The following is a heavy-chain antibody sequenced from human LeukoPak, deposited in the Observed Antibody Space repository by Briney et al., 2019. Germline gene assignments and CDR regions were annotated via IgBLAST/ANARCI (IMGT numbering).Heavy chain of an antibody. J-gene: IGHJ6*03. V-gene: IGHV4-59*11. D-gene: IGHD6-13*01. CDR1: GGSISSHY. CDR3: ARAGNSSSWYSYYYYYMDV. CDR2: IYYSGST. Sequence: PSETLSLTCTVSGGSISSHYWSWIRQPPGKGLEWIGYIYYSGSTNYNPSLKSRVTISVDTSKNQFSLKLSSVTAADTAVYYCARAGNSSSWYSYYYYYMDVWGKGTTVTVSS.